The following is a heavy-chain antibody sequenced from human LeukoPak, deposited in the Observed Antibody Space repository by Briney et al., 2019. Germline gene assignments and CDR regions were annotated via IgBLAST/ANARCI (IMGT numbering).Heavy chain of an antibody. CDR1: GFTFSSYA. V-gene: IGHV3-30*01. Sequence: GGSLRLSCAASGFTFSSYAMHWVRQAPGKGLEWVAVISYDGSNKYYADSVKGRFTISRDNSKNTPYLQMNSLRAEDTAVYYCARDKSITIFGVVIRLYYYYYMDVWGKGTTVTVSS. CDR3: ARDKSITIFGVVIRLYYYYYMDV. J-gene: IGHJ6*03. CDR2: ISYDGSNK. D-gene: IGHD3-3*01.